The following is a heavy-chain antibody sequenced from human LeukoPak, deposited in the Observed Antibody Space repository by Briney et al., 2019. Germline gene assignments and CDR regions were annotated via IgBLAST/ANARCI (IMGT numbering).Heavy chain of an antibody. CDR1: GYTFTGYH. CDR2: IDVSATDT. V-gene: IGHV3-23*05. Sequence: GGSLRLSCGDSGYTFTGYHMNWVRQAPGKGLEWVSTIDVSATDTYYPDSVKGRFTISRDDSKNMLYLQMNSLRGEDTAVYYCARSVRAAGESPGFDFWGPGSLVTVSP. CDR3: ARSVRAAGESPGFDF. J-gene: IGHJ4*02. D-gene: IGHD6-13*01.